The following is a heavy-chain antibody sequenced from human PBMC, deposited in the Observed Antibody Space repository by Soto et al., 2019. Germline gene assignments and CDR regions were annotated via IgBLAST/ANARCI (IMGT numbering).Heavy chain of an antibody. CDR1: GFTFSNYA. CDR2: ISGTGGGT. J-gene: IGHJ6*02. V-gene: IGHV3-23*01. CDR3: VKRAFYGSGIPNYYGMDV. Sequence: EVHLLESGGGLVQPGGSLRLSCAASGFTFSNYAMTWVRQAPGKGLEWVSVISGTGGGTNNADSAKGRFTTSRDNSKNTLYLQMNSLRAEDTAVCYCVKRAFYGSGIPNYYGMDVWGQGTAVTVSS. D-gene: IGHD3-10*01.